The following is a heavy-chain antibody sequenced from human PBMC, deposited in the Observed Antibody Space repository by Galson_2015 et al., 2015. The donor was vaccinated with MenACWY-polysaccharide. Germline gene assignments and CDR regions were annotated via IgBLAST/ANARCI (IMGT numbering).Heavy chain of an antibody. Sequence: SVKVSCKASGYTFTGYYIHWVRQAPGQGLEWMGWINPNSGGANYAQKFQGRVTMTRDTSINTAYMDLTRVRFDDTAVYYCARGLPYGDYGNWFDPWGQGTLVTVSS. CDR1: GYTFTGYY. CDR2: INPNSGGA. D-gene: IGHD4-17*01. J-gene: IGHJ5*02. V-gene: IGHV1-2*02. CDR3: ARGLPYGDYGNWFDP.